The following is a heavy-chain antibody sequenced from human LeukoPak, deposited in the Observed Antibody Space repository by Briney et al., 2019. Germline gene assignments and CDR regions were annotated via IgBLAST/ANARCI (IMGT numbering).Heavy chain of an antibody. D-gene: IGHD2-2*01. Sequence: VGTLRPSPAVSGFTVSSDGIQCVSQSPGKGLEKVAVISYDGSNKYYADSVKGRFTISRDNSKNTLYLQMNSLRAEDTAVYYCAKEAGYQLLADAFDIWGRGTMVTVSS. CDR3: AKEAGYQLLADAFDI. V-gene: IGHV3-30*18. CDR1: GFTVSSDG. CDR2: ISYDGSNK. J-gene: IGHJ3*02.